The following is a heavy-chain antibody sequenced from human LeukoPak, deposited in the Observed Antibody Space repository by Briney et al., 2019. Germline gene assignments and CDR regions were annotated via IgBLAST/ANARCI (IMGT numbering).Heavy chain of an antibody. CDR1: GYTFTSYG. CDR2: ISAYNGNT. CDR3: ARGAACGYSLGCYFDY. Sequence: GASVKVSCKASGYTFTSYGISWVRQAPGQGLEWMGWISAYNGNTNYAQKLQGRVTMTTDTSTSTAYMELRSLRSDDTAVYYCARGAACGYSLGCYFDYWGQGTLVTVSS. V-gene: IGHV1-18*01. D-gene: IGHD5-18*01. J-gene: IGHJ4*02.